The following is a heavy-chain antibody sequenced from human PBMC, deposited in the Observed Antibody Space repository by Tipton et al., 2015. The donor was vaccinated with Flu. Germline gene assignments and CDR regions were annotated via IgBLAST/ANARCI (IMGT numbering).Heavy chain of an antibody. CDR3: VRVPERNYVDRLDY. Sequence: QLVQSGGGLIQPGGSLRLSCGASGFTVRDNHLSWVRQAPGTGLECVSVIYSGGSTYYADSVRGRFTISRDNLRNTLYLQMDSLRAEDTAFYYCVRVPERNYVDRLDYWGQGTLVTVSS. V-gene: IGHV3-53*01. D-gene: IGHD4-11*01. J-gene: IGHJ4*02. CDR2: IYSGGST. CDR1: GFTVRDNH.